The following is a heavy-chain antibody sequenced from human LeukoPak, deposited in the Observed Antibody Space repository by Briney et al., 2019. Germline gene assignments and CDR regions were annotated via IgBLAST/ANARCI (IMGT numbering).Heavy chain of an antibody. Sequence: APVKVSCKASGYTFTSYHMHWVRQAPGQGLEWMGIINPSGGSTSYAQKFQGRVTMTRDMSTSTVYMELSSLRSEDTAVYYCARGRRSGSYYGNFDYWGQGTLVTVSS. CDR2: INPSGGST. CDR1: GYTFTSYH. J-gene: IGHJ4*02. D-gene: IGHD1-26*01. CDR3: ARGRRSGSYYGNFDY. V-gene: IGHV1-46*01.